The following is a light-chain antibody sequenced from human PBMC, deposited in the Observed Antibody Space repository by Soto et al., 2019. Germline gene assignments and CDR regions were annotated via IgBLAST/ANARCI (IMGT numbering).Light chain of an antibody. Sequence: DIQLTQSPSFLSASVGDRVTITCRASQGITSYLAWYQQKSGKATKLLIYAASTLQSGVPSRFSGSGSGTEFTLTISSLQPEDFATYYCQQLNSYPLTFGGGTKVEIK. V-gene: IGKV1-9*01. CDR2: AAS. CDR3: QQLNSYPLT. CDR1: QGITSY. J-gene: IGKJ4*01.